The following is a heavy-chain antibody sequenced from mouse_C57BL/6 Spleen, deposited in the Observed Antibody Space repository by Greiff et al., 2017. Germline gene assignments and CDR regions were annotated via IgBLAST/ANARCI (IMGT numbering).Heavy chain of an antibody. Sequence: VQLQQSGAELAKPGASVKLSCKASGYTFTSYWMHWVKQRPGQGLEWIGYINPSSGYTKYNQKFKDKATLTADKSSSTAYMQLSSLTYEDSAVXYCAREDGDYAAWFAYWGQGTLVTVSA. CDR1: GYTFTSYW. CDR2: INPSSGYT. V-gene: IGHV1-7*01. D-gene: IGHD2-13*01. J-gene: IGHJ3*01. CDR3: AREDGDYAAWFAY.